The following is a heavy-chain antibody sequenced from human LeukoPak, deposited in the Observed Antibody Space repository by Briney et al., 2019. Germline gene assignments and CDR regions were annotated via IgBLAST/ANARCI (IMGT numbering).Heavy chain of an antibody. D-gene: IGHD2-2*02. J-gene: IGHJ4*02. CDR3: ARDNIVVVPAAIEAAFDI. V-gene: IGHV3-11*01. CDR2: ISSSGSTI. CDR1: GFTFSDYY. Sequence: GGSLRLSCAASGFTFSDYYMSWIRQAPGKGLEWVSYISSSGSTIYYADSVKGRFTISRDNAKNSLYLQMNSLRAEDTAVYYCARDNIVVVPAAIEAAFDIWGQGTLVTVSS.